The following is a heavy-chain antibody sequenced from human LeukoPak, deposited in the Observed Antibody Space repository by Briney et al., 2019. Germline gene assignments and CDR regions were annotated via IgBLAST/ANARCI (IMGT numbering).Heavy chain of an antibody. V-gene: IGHV1-46*01. CDR2: INPSGGST. J-gene: IGHJ4*02. D-gene: IGHD2-21*02. Sequence: ASVKVSCKASGYTFTSYYMHWVRQAPGQGLEWMGIINPSGGSTSYAQKFQGRVTMTRDTSTSTVYMELSSLRSEDTAVYYCARDIAYCGGDCYTNLDYWGQGTLVTVSS. CDR3: ARDIAYCGGDCYTNLDY. CDR1: GYTFTSYY.